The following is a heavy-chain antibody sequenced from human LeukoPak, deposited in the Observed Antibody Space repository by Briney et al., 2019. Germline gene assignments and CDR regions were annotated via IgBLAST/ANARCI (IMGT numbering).Heavy chain of an antibody. CDR2: VNDSGGT. Sequence: SETLSLTCAVYIDSFTNYYWNWIRQTPGKGLEWIGEVNDSGGTNINPSLRSRVILSVDTSKNQFSLKLSSVTAADTAVYYCASSTYYYDSSGRNRYYFDYWGQGTLVTVSS. V-gene: IGHV4-34*01. D-gene: IGHD3-22*01. J-gene: IGHJ4*02. CDR1: IDSFTNYY. CDR3: ASSTYYYDSSGRNRYYFDY.